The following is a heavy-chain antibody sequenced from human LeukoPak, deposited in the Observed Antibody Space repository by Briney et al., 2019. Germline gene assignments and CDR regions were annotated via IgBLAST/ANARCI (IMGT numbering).Heavy chain of an antibody. CDR1: GYTFTTYG. Sequence: ASVKVSCKTSGYTFTTYGITWVRQAPGQGLEWMGWISPYNGNTSYAQKFQARVTMTTDTSTSTAYMELSSLRSEDTAVYYCARGYGGRDYFDYWGQGTLVTVSS. CDR3: ARGYGGRDYFDY. J-gene: IGHJ4*02. D-gene: IGHD4-23*01. V-gene: IGHV1-18*01. CDR2: ISPYNGNT.